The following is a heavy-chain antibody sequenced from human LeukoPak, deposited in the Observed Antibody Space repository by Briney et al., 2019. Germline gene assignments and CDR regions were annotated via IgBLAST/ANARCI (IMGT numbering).Heavy chain of an antibody. J-gene: IGHJ5*02. CDR2: IIPTLGIA. CDR3: ARGHDYGDLFDP. D-gene: IGHD4-17*01. Sequence: ASVKVSCKASGGTFSSYAISWVRQAPGQGLEWMGRIIPTLGIANYAQKFQGRVTITADKSTSTAYMELSSLRSEDTAVYYCARGHDYGDLFDPWGQGTLVTVSS. V-gene: IGHV1-69*04. CDR1: GGTFSSYA.